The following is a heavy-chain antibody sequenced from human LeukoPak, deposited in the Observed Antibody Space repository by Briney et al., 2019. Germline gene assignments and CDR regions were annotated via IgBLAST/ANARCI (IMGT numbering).Heavy chain of an antibody. Sequence: SETLSLTCTVSGGSISSYYWSWIRQPPGKGLEWIGYIYHSGSTNYNPSLKSRVTISVDTSKNRFSLKLSSVTAADTAVYYCARSKRRGDYGDLDIWGQGTMVTVSS. CDR2: IYHSGST. CDR3: ARSKRRGDYGDLDI. V-gene: IGHV4-59*01. CDR1: GGSISSYY. J-gene: IGHJ3*02. D-gene: IGHD4-17*01.